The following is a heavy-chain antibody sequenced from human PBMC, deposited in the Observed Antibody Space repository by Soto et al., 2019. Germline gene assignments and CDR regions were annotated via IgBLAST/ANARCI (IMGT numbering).Heavy chain of an antibody. V-gene: IGHV3-21*01. CDR2: ISSSSSYI. Sequence: PGGSLRLSCAASGLTFSSYSMNWVRQAPGKGLEWVSSISSSSSYIYYADSVKGRFTISRDNAKNSLYLQMNGLRAEDTAVYYCASSYCSSTSCYTPWFDPWGQGTLVTVSS. J-gene: IGHJ5*02. D-gene: IGHD2-2*02. CDR1: GLTFSSYS. CDR3: ASSYCSSTSCYTPWFDP.